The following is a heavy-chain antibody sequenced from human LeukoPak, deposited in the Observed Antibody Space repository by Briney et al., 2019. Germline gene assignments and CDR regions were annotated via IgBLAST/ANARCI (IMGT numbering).Heavy chain of an antibody. CDR1: GYTFTSYA. D-gene: IGHD2-21*02. CDR2: INAGNGNT. CDR3: ARGPDYCGGDCYFDY. V-gene: IGHV1-3*01. Sequence: ASVKVSCKASGYTFTSYAMHWVRQAPGQRLEWMGWINAGNGNTKYSQKFQGRVTITRDTSASTAYMELSSLRSEDTAVYYCARGPDYCGGDCYFDYWGQGTLVTVSS. J-gene: IGHJ4*02.